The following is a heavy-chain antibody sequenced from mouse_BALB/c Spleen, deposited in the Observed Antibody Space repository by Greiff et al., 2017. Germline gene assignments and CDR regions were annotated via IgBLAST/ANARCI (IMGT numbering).Heavy chain of an antibody. Sequence: EVQPVESGGGLVKPGGSLKLSCAASGFTFSSYAMSWVRQTPEKRPEWVATISSGGSTYYPDSVQGRFTISRDNARNILYLQMSSLSSEDTAMYYCARGNCAWFAYWGQGTLVTVSA. J-gene: IGHJ3*01. CDR1: GFTFSSYA. CDR3: ARGNCAWFAY. CDR2: ISSGGST. V-gene: IGHV5-6-5*01.